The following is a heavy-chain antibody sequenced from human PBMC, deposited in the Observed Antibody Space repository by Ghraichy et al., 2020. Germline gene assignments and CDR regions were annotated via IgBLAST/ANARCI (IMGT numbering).Heavy chain of an antibody. CDR2: INTDGSTT. CDR3: TKERAYYMDV. J-gene: IGHJ6*03. CDR1: GFTFSTYW. Sequence: GGSLRLSCADSGFTFSTYWMHWVRQAPGQGLVWVARINTDGSTTNYAESVRGRFTISRDNAKNTLYLQMHSLRAEDTVVYYCTKERAYYMDVWGKGTTVIVSS. V-gene: IGHV3-74*01.